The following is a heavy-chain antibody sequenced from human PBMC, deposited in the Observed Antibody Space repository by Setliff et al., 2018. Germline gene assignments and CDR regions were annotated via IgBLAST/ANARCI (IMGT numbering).Heavy chain of an antibody. J-gene: IGHJ6*02. CDR2: IYHNGNT. V-gene: IGHV4-59*01. CDR3: VRDRTAYSYGLDV. Sequence: PSETLSLTCTVSGDSISSYYWSWIRQPPGKGLEWIGYIYHNGNTNFNPSLKTRVTMSVDTSKNQFALNLRSVTAADTAVYYCVRDRTAYSYGLDVWGQGTTVTVSS. D-gene: IGHD5-18*01. CDR1: GDSISSYY.